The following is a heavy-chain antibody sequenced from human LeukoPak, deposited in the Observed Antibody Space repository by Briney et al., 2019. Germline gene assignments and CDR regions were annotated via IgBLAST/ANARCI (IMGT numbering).Heavy chain of an antibody. Sequence: SETLSLTCTVSGGSISSYYWSWIRQPAGKGLEWIGRIYTSGSTNYNPSLKSRVTMSVDTSKNQFSLKLSSVTAADTAVYYCARAAAAEYYYYYYYMDVWGKGTTVTVSS. CDR2: IYTSGST. CDR1: GGSISSYY. J-gene: IGHJ6*03. D-gene: IGHD6-13*01. CDR3: ARAAAAEYYYYYYYMDV. V-gene: IGHV4-4*07.